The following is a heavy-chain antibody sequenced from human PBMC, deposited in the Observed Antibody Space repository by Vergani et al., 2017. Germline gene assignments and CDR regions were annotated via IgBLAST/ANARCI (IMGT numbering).Heavy chain of an antibody. CDR3: ARDCTSGGCPDNYGMDV. CDR1: GFTFNDFS. Sequence: VQLVESGGGVVQPGGSLRLSCAASGFTFNDFSMSWVRQAPGKGLEWVAFIGSSGPYINYADSVKGRFIISRDNTNNSLFLQLRSLRAEDAAVYYCARDCTSGGCPDNYGMDVWGQGATVTVSS. J-gene: IGHJ6*02. V-gene: IGHV3-21*06. CDR2: IGSSGPYI. D-gene: IGHD2-8*01.